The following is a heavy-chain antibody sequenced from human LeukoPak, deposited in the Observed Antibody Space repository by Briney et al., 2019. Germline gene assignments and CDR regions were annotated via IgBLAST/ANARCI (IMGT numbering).Heavy chain of an antibody. CDR3: ARDGVGGDYEWYFQH. Sequence: GGSLRLSCAASGFTFSSYAVHWVRQAPGKGLEWVAVISYDGSNKYYADSVKGRFTISRDNSKNTLYLQMNSLRAEDTAVYYCARDGVGGDYEWYFQHWGQGTLVTVSS. D-gene: IGHD4-17*01. CDR1: GFTFSSYA. J-gene: IGHJ1*01. V-gene: IGHV3-30-3*01. CDR2: ISYDGSNK.